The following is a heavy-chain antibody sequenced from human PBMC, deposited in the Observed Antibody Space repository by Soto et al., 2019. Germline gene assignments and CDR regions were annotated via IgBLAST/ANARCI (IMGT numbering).Heavy chain of an antibody. J-gene: IGHJ6*02. D-gene: IGHD6-13*01. Sequence: QVQLVESGGGVVQPGRSLRLSCAASGFTFSSYATHWVRQAPGKGLEWVAVISYDGSNKYYADSVKGRFTISRDNSKNTLYLQMNSLRAEDTAVYYCARDRSRGFRQLVYYYGMDVWGQGTTVTVSS. CDR2: ISYDGSNK. V-gene: IGHV3-30-3*01. CDR3: ARDRSRGFRQLVYYYGMDV. CDR1: GFTFSSYA.